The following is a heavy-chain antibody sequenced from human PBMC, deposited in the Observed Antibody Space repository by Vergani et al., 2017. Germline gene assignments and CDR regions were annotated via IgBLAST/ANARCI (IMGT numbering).Heavy chain of an antibody. V-gene: IGHV5-51*01. CDR2: IYPADSDT. CDR1: EYSFGNYW. J-gene: IGHJ4*02. Sequence: EVELVQSGPEMRKPGESLKISCKGSEYSFGNYWIGWVRERPGKGLECMGIIYPADSDTRYSPSFQGQVTISADKSISTAFLQWNSLKASDTALYFCARHTTYTDSWGQGTLVTVS. D-gene: IGHD1-1*01. CDR3: ARHTTYTDS.